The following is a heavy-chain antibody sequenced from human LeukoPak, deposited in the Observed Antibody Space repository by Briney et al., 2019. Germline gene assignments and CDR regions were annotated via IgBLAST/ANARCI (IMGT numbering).Heavy chain of an antibody. CDR2: INTNTGNP. J-gene: IGHJ5*02. V-gene: IGHV7-4-1*02. Sequence: ASVTVSCKASGYTFTSHAINWVRQAPGQGLEWKGWINTNTGNPTYAQGTTGRYVFSLDTSVSTAYLEISSLKAEDTAVYYCARDGGGSYYFWFDPWGQGTLVTVSS. CDR3: ARDGGGSYYFWFDP. CDR1: GYTFTSHA. D-gene: IGHD1-26*01.